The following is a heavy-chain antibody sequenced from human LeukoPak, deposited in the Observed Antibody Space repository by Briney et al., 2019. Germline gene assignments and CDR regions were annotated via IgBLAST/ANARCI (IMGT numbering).Heavy chain of an antibody. Sequence: SETLSLTCTVSGGSISSGGYYWSWIRQHPGKGLEWIGHIYYSGSTYYNPSLKSRVTISVDTSKNQFSLKLSSVTAADTAVYYCARDVSVVGATTWFDPWGQGTLVTVSS. CDR1: GGSISSGGYY. D-gene: IGHD1-26*01. V-gene: IGHV4-31*03. CDR3: ARDVSVVGATTWFDP. J-gene: IGHJ5*02. CDR2: IYYSGST.